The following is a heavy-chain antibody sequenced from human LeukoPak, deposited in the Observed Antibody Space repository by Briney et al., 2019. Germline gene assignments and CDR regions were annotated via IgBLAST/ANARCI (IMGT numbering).Heavy chain of an antibody. CDR1: GGSISSGDYY. Sequence: SETLSLTCTVSGGSISSGDYYWSWSRQPPGKGLEWIGEIYHSGSTNYNPSLKSRVTISVDTSKNQFSLKLSSVTAADTAVYYCARRAVETTFHYYYYMDVWGRGTTVTVSS. V-gene: IGHV4-39*07. CDR2: IYHSGST. D-gene: IGHD2/OR15-2a*01. CDR3: ARRAVETTFHYYYYMDV. J-gene: IGHJ6*03.